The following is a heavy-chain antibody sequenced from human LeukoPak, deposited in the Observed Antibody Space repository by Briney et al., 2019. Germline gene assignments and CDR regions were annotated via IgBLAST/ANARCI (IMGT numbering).Heavy chain of an antibody. V-gene: IGHV3-21*01. J-gene: IGHJ5*02. CDR2: ISTSSSYV. D-gene: IGHD2-2*01. CDR1: GFTFSSYS. CDR3: ARDRIVVVPAALVFDP. Sequence: AGSLTLSCAASGFTFSSYSMNWVRQAPGKGLEWVSSISTSSSYVYYPDSVKGRFTTSRDNAKHSLNLQMNSLRAEETAVYYCARDRIVVVPAALVFDPWGQGTLVTVSS.